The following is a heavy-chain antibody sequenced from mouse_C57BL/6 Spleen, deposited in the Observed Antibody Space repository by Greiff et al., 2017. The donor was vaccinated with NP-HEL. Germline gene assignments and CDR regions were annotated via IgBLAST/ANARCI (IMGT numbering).Heavy chain of an antibody. V-gene: IGHV5-17*01. Sequence: EVKLVESGGGLVKPGGSLKLSCAASGFTFSDYGMHWVRQAPEKGLEWVAYISSGSSTIYYADTVKGRFTISRDNAKNTLFLQMTSLRSEDTAMYYCARRLYYDYDDYAMDYWGQGTSVTVSS. CDR2: ISSGSSTI. D-gene: IGHD2-4*01. CDR1: GFTFSDYG. J-gene: IGHJ4*01. CDR3: ARRLYYDYDDYAMDY.